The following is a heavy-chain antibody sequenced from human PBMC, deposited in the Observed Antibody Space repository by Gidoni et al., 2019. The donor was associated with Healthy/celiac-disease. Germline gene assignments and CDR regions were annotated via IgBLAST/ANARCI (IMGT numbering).Heavy chain of an antibody. CDR2: IKQDGSEK. V-gene: IGHV3-7*03. Sequence: EVQLVESGGGLVQPGGSLRLSCAASGFTFSSYWMSWVRQAPGMGLEWVANIKQDGSEKYYVDSVKGRFTISRDNAKNSLYLQMNSLRAEDTAVYYCARERYTIFHYYYGMDVWGQGTTVTVSS. J-gene: IGHJ6*02. CDR3: ARERYTIFHYYYGMDV. CDR1: GFTFSSYW. D-gene: IGHD3-3*01.